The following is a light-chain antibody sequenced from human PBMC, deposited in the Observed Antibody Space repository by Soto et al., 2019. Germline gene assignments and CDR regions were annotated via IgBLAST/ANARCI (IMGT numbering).Light chain of an antibody. V-gene: IGKV1-5*01. CDR3: QQYDSYSSGP. CDR2: DAS. CDR1: QTVNTW. J-gene: IGKJ1*01. Sequence: DIQITQSPSTLSASVGDRVTITCRASQTVNTWLAWYQQKPGKAPKVLIFDASSLKTGVPSRFSGSGSGTEFTLTISNLKPDDFATYYCQQYDSYSSGPFGQGTK.